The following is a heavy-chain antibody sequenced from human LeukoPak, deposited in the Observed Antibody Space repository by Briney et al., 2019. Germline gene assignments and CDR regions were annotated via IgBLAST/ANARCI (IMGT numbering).Heavy chain of an antibody. CDR1: GYTFTGYY. V-gene: IGHV1-2*02. J-gene: IGHJ4*02. CDR2: INPNSGGT. Sequence: ASVKVSCKASGYTFTGYYMNWVRQAPGQGLEWMGWINPNSGGTNYAQKIQGRVTMTRDTSISTAYMELSRLRSDETAVYYCARDPIGDGYNMYYFDYWGQGTLVTVSS. CDR3: ARDPIGDGYNMYYFDY. D-gene: IGHD5-24*01.